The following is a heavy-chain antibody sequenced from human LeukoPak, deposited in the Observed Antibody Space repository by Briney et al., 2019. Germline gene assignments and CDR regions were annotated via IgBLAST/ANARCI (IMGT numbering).Heavy chain of an antibody. CDR1: GGSISTYY. V-gene: IGHV4-4*07. D-gene: IGHD2-2*01. Sequence: SETLSLTCTVSGGSISTYYWSWIRQPAGKGLEWIGRMYTSGSTNYNPSLKSRVTMSVDTSKNQFSLRLTSVTAADTAVYYCARHATITYAYFDYWSQGTLVTVSS. CDR2: MYTSGST. CDR3: ARHATITYAYFDY. J-gene: IGHJ4*02.